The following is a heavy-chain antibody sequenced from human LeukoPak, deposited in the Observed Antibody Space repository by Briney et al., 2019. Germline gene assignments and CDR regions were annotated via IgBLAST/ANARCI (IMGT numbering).Heavy chain of an antibody. CDR1: GFIFNTYW. J-gene: IGHJ5*02. CDR2: INEDGDVT. CDR3: AGERHTAASYNWYDP. Sequence: GGSLRLSCAASGFIFNTYWMSWARQAPGKGLEWVANINEDGDVTYYVDSVKGRFTISRDNARNSLYLQMNSLRVEDTAVYYCAGERHTAASYNWYDPWGQGTLVAVSS. V-gene: IGHV3-7*01. D-gene: IGHD2-21*02.